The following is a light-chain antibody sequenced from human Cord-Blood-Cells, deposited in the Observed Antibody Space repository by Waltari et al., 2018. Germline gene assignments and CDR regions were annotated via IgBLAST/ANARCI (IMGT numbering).Light chain of an antibody. V-gene: IGLV3-9*01. CDR3: QVWDSSTV. J-gene: IGLJ1*01. CDR2: RDS. CDR1: HIGSKN. Sequence: SYELTQPLSVSVALGQTARITCGGNHIGSKNVHWYQQNPGQAPVLVIYRDSNRPSGIPERFSGSNSGNTATLTISRAQAGDEADYYCQVWDSSTVFGTGTKVTVL.